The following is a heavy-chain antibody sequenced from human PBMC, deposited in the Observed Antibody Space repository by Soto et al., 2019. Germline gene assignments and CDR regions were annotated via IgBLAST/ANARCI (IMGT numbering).Heavy chain of an antibody. V-gene: IGHV1-46*01. Sequence: ASVKVSCKASGYSFTNYYLHWVRQAPGQGLEWMGIINPSSGGTTNAQKFQDRVTMTRDTSTSTVYMELSSLRSEDTAIYFCARSGGGVIDYWGPGTLVTVSS. CDR1: GYSFTNYY. CDR3: ARSGGGVIDY. J-gene: IGHJ4*02. D-gene: IGHD2-8*02. CDR2: INPSSGGT.